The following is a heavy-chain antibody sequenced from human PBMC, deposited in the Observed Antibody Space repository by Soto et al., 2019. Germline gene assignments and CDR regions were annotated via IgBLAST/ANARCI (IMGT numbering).Heavy chain of an antibody. CDR2: FDPEDGET. D-gene: IGHD3-10*01. Sequence: ASVKVSCKVSGYTLTELSMHWVRQAPGKGLEWMGGFDPEDGETIYAQKFQGRVTITEDTSTDTAYMELSSLRSEDTAVYYCATSMVPFWYFDLWGRGTLVTVSS. J-gene: IGHJ2*01. V-gene: IGHV1-24*01. CDR3: ATSMVPFWYFDL. CDR1: GYTLTELS.